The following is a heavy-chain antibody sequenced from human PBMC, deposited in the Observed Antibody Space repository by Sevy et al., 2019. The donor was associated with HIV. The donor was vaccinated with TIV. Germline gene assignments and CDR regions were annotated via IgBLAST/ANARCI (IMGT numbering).Heavy chain of an antibody. J-gene: IGHJ4*02. CDR2: INSIGAAT. Sequence: GGSLRLSCAVSGFTFDTYAMHWVRQAPGKGLEWVSGINSIGAATGYAESVRGRFTISRDNTKNSLFLHMNSLRPEDTAFYYCAKDMGRGGTGTGLDYWGQGTLVTVSS. V-gene: IGHV3-9*01. CDR1: GFTFDTYA. D-gene: IGHD1-7*01. CDR3: AKDMGRGGTGTGLDY.